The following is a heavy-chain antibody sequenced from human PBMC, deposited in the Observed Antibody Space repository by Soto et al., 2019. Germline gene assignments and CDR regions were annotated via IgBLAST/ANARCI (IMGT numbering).Heavy chain of an antibody. J-gene: IGHJ4*02. D-gene: IGHD3-3*01. Sequence: HPGGSLRLSCAASGFTFSSYAMSWVRQAPGKGLEWVSAISGSGGSTYYADSVKGRFTISRDNSKNTLYLQMNSLRAEDTAVYYCAKSPITIFGVVISHFDYWGQGTLVTVSS. CDR3: AKSPITIFGVVISHFDY. CDR2: ISGSGGST. V-gene: IGHV3-23*01. CDR1: GFTFSSYA.